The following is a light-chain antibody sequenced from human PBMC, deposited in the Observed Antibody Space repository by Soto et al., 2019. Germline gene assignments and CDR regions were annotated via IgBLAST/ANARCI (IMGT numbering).Light chain of an antibody. CDR1: SSDVGGYNY. J-gene: IGLJ1*01. Sequence: QSALTQPASVSGSPGQSITISCTGTSSDVGGYNYVSWYQQHPGKAPKLMIYDVTNRPSGVSNRCSGSKSGNTAALTISGFPAEDQGDDYCTSHTRSYTFVFGTGNKLTVL. CDR3: TSHTRSYTFV. CDR2: DVT. V-gene: IGLV2-14*01.